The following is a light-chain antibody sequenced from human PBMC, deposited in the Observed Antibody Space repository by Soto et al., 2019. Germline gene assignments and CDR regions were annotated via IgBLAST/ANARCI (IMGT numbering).Light chain of an antibody. CDR1: QAIRND. J-gene: IGKJ5*01. V-gene: IGKV1-6*01. Sequence: AVQVTQSPSSLSASVGDRVTITCRASQAIRNDLGWYQQKPGKAPKLLLYAASTLQSGVPSRFSGSGFGTDCTLTISSLLPEEFATYYGLQDVNYFSFGHGTRLEIK. CDR3: LQDVNYFS. CDR2: AAS.